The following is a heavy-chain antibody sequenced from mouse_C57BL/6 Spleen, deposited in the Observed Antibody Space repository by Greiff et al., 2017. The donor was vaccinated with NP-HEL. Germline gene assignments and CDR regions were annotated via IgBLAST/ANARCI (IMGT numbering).Heavy chain of an antibody. CDR2: IDPETGGT. Sequence: QVQLQQSGAELVRPGASVTLSCKASGYTFTDYEMHWVKQTPVHGLEWIGAIDPETGGTAYNQKFKGKAILTADKSSSTAYMELRSLTSEDSAVYDCTRRETGSSYDYFDYWGQGTTHTVSS. CDR3: TRRETGSSYDYFDY. V-gene: IGHV1-15*01. J-gene: IGHJ2*01. CDR1: GYTFTDYE. D-gene: IGHD1-1*01.